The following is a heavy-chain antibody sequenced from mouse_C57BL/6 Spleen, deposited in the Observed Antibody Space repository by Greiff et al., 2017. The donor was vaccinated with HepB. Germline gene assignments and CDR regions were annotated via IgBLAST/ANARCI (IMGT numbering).Heavy chain of an antibody. CDR1: GFTFSDYY. Sequence: EVNLVESEGGLVQPGSSMKLSCTASGFTFSDYYMAWVRQVPEKGLEWVANINYDGSSTYYLDSLKSRFIISRDNAKNILYLQMSSLKSEDTATYYCARSYDGSYFDYWGQGTTLTVSS. CDR2: INYDGSST. CDR3: ARSYDGSYFDY. J-gene: IGHJ2*01. D-gene: IGHD2-3*01. V-gene: IGHV5-16*01.